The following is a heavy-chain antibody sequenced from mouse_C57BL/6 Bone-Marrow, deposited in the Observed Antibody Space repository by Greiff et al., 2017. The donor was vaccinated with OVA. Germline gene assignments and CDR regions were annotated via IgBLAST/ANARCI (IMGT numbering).Heavy chain of an antibody. J-gene: IGHJ4*01. V-gene: IGHV5-4*01. CDR3: ARFRWLLRGMDY. CDR2: ISDGGSYT. D-gene: IGHD2-3*01. Sequence: EVQRVESGGGLVKPGGSLKLSCAASGFTFSSYAMSWVRQTPEKRLEWVATISDGGSYTYYPDNVKGRFTISRDNAKNNLYLQMSHLKSEDTAMYYCARFRWLLRGMDYWGQGTSVTVSS. CDR1: GFTFSSYA.